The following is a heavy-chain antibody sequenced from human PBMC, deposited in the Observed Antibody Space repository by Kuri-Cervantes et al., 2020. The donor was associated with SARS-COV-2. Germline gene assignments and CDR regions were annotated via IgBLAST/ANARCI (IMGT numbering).Heavy chain of an antibody. CDR2: MSYSGST. J-gene: IGHJ4*02. V-gene: IGHV4-59*11. D-gene: IGHD6-19*01. CDR3: AREGGGVSGYFDY. Sequence: SETLSPTLTASSGSMRGHYWSGIRQPPGKGLEYIGDMSYSGSTDYNPSLKSRVTISADTSKNQFSLKLTSVTAADTAIYYCAREGGGVSGYFDYWGQGTLVTVSS. CDR1: SGSMRGHY.